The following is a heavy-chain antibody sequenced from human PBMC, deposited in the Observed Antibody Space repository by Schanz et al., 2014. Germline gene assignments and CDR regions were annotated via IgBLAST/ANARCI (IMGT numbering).Heavy chain of an antibody. CDR2: ISGTTTYT. CDR1: GFTFRDYY. D-gene: IGHD6-13*01. CDR3: AREQEMAAAGPVDY. V-gene: IGHV3-11*05. J-gene: IGHJ4*01. Sequence: QVQLVESGGGLVKPGGSLRLSCAASGFTFRDYYMSWIRQAPGKGLEWVSYISGTTTYTNYADSVKGRFTISRDNAKNSQYLQMSSLRAEDTAVYYCAREQEMAAAGPVDYWGHGTLVTVSS.